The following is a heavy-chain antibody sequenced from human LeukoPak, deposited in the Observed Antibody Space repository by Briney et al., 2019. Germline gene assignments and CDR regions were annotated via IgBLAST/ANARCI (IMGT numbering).Heavy chain of an antibody. J-gene: IGHJ4*02. V-gene: IGHV3-21*01. CDR2: ISSSSSYI. CDR1: GLTISSYS. Sequence: GGSQRLSCAASGLTISSYSMNWVRQAPGKGLEWVSSISSSSSYIYYADSVKGRFTISRDNAKNSLYLQMNSLRAEDTAVYYCARDENDYFDYWGQGTLVTVSS. CDR3: ARDENDYFDY.